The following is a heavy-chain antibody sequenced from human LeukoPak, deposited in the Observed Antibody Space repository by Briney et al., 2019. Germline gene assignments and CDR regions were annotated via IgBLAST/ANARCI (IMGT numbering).Heavy chain of an antibody. V-gene: IGHV3-21*06. CDR1: GFTFSSYS. J-gene: IGHJ5*02. D-gene: IGHD3-10*01. CDR3: ARDNVLRGVLNWFDT. CDR2: ISSSSSYL. Sequence: GGSLRLSCAASGFTFSSYSMNWVRQAPGKGLEWVSFISSSSSYLYYADSLKGRFTISRDNAKHSVYLQMNSLRAEDTAVYYCARDNVLRGVLNWFDTWGQGTLVTVSS.